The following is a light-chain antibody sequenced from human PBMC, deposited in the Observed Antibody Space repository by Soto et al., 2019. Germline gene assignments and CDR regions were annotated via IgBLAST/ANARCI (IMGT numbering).Light chain of an antibody. V-gene: IGKV3-15*01. CDR1: QSVTSN. J-gene: IGKJ4*01. CDR3: QPYNNWPLT. Sequence: EKVMTQSPATLSVSPGERVTLSCRASQSVTSNLAWYQQKPGQAPRLLIYGASTRATGIPARFSGSGSGTEFTLTISSLQSEDFAVYYCQPYNNWPLTFGGGTKVDIK. CDR2: GAS.